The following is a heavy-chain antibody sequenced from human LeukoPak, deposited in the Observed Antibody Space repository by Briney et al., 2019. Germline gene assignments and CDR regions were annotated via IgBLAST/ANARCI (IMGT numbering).Heavy chain of an antibody. CDR3: ARDNFGLDY. CDR2: ISYDGRNE. J-gene: IGHJ4*01. D-gene: IGHD1-20*01. Sequence: GRSLRLSCAASGFTFSSYAMHWVRQAPGKGLEWVTSISYDGRNEYYADSVKGRFTISRDNSKNTLYLQINSLRAEDTAVYYCARDNFGLDYWGHGTLVTVSS. CDR1: GFTFSSYA. V-gene: IGHV3-30*04.